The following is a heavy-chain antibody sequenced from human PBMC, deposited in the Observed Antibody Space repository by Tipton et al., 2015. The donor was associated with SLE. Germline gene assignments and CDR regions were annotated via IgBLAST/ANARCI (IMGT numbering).Heavy chain of an antibody. V-gene: IGHV4-59*07. Sequence: TLSLTCTVSGGSISSYYWSWIRQPPGKGLEWIGYIYYSGSTNYNPSLKSRVTISVDTSKNQFSLKLSSVTAADTAVYYCARSRIVGASGGGADAFDIWGQGTMVPVSS. CDR1: GGSISSYY. CDR2: IYYSGST. CDR3: ARSRIVGASGGGADAFDI. J-gene: IGHJ3*02. D-gene: IGHD1-26*01.